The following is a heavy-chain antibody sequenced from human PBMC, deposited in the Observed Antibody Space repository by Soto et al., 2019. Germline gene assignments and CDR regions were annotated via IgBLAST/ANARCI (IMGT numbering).Heavy chain of an antibody. CDR2: MYLSGST. J-gene: IGHJ5*02. V-gene: IGHV4-59*01. CDR1: GDSISGSS. Sequence: PSETLSLTCTVSGDSISGSSWSWIRQPPGKGLEWIAYMYLSGSTNYNPSLKSRVTISVDTSKNQFSLKLSSVTAADTAVYYCARSVFPWGQGTLVTVSS. CDR3: ARSVFP.